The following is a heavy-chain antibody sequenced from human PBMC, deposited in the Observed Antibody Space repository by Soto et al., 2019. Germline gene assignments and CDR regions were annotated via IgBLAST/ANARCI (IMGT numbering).Heavy chain of an antibody. J-gene: IGHJ4*02. V-gene: IGHV3-64D*06. Sequence: GSLRLSCSASGFTFSIYAMHLVRQAPGKGLEYVSAISTNGGKTYYADSVKCRFTISRDNSRNTLYLQMSRLRAEDTAGYYWLKHRDTVPFDYWGQGPLVTVSS. CDR3: LKHRDTVPFDY. D-gene: IGHD5-18*01. CDR1: GFTFSIYA. CDR2: ISTNGGKT.